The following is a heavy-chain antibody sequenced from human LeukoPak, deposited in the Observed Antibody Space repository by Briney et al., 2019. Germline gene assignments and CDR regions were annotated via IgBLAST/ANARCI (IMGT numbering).Heavy chain of an antibody. CDR3: ARATAYYYDSSGYYPRRARHGFRYYFDY. CDR1: GYTFTSYY. V-gene: IGHV1-8*02. Sequence: ASVKVSCKASGYTFTSYYMHWVRQATGQGLEWMGWMNPNSGNTGYAQKFQGRVTMTRNTSISTAYMELSSLRSEDTAVYYCARATAYYYDSSGYYPRRARHGFRYYFDYWGQGTLVTVS. J-gene: IGHJ4*02. D-gene: IGHD3-22*01. CDR2: MNPNSGNT.